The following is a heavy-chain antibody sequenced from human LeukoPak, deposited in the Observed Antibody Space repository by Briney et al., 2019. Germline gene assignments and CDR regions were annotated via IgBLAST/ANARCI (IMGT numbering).Heavy chain of an antibody. Sequence: GGSLRLSCAASGFTFSSYWMHWVRQAPGKGLVWVSRINSDGSSTSYADSVKGRFTISRDNAKNTLYLQMNSLRAEDTAVYYCAREHGVVISRGRRYNWFDHWGQGTLVTVSS. CDR3: AREHGVVISRGRRYNWFDH. D-gene: IGHD3-3*01. CDR2: INSDGSST. CDR1: GFTFSSYW. J-gene: IGHJ5*02. V-gene: IGHV3-74*01.